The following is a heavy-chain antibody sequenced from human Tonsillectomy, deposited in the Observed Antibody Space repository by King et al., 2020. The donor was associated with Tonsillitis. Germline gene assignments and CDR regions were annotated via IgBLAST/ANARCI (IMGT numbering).Heavy chain of an antibody. Sequence: VQLQESGPGLVKPSETLSLTCAVSGYSISSGYYWGWIRQPPGKGLEWIGSIYHSGSTYYNPSLKSRVTISGDTSKNQFSLMLSPVTAADTAVYYCARGYSGDWTYSFDYWGQGTQVTVSS. V-gene: IGHV4-38-2*01. CDR3: ARGYSGDWTYSFDY. J-gene: IGHJ4*02. CDR1: GYSISSGYY. D-gene: IGHD5-12*01. CDR2: IYHSGST.